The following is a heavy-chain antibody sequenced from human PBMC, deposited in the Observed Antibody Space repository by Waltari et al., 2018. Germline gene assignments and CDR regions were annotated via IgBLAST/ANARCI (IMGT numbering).Heavy chain of an antibody. Sequence: QLQLQESGPGLVKPSETLSLTCTVSGGSISSSSYYWGWIRQPPGKGLEWIGSIYHSGCTYYNPSLKSRFTISVDTSKNQFSLKLSSVTAADTAVYYCARDPGDFWSGYYTRYYFDYWGQGTLVTVSS. CDR3: ARDPGDFWSGYYTRYYFDY. V-gene: IGHV4-39*07. J-gene: IGHJ4*02. CDR1: GGSISSSSYY. CDR2: IYHSGCT. D-gene: IGHD3-3*01.